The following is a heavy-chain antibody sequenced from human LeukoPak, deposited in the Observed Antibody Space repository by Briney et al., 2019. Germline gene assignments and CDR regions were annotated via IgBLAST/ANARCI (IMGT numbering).Heavy chain of an antibody. Sequence: PGGSLRLSCAASGFTFSTYSMSWVRLAPGKGLEWVSGISGSGANTYYADCVKGRFTISRDNSKNSLYLQMNSLRAEDTAVYYCARRTTGTALYYFDYWGQGTLVTVSS. CDR3: ARRTTGTALYYFDY. CDR2: ISGSGANT. D-gene: IGHD1-1*01. CDR1: GFTFSTYS. V-gene: IGHV3-23*01. J-gene: IGHJ4*02.